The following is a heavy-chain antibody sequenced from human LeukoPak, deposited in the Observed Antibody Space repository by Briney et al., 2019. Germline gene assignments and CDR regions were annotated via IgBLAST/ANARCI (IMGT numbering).Heavy chain of an antibody. CDR2: IYYSGST. J-gene: IGHJ5*02. CDR1: GGSISSYY. CDR3: ARGSSWYEAGWFDP. Sequence: SDTLSLTCTVSGGSISSYYWSWIRQPPGKGLEWIGYIYYSGSTNYNPSLKSRVTISVDTSKNQFSLKLSSVTAADTAVYYCARGSSWYEAGWFDPWGQGTLVTVSS. D-gene: IGHD6-13*01. V-gene: IGHV4-59*01.